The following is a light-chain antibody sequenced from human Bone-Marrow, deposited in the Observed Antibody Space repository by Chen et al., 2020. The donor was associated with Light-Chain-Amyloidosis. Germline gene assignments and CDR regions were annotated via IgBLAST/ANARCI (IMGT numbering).Light chain of an antibody. CDR2: RDT. CDR3: QSADSSGTYEVI. J-gene: IGLJ2*01. Sequence: SYELTQPPSVSVSPGQTARITCSGDDLPTKYAYWYQQKPGQAPVLVIHRDTERPSGISERCSGSSSGTTATLTISGVKAEDEADYHCQSADSSGTYEVIFGGGTKLTVL. CDR1: DLPTKY. V-gene: IGLV3-25*03.